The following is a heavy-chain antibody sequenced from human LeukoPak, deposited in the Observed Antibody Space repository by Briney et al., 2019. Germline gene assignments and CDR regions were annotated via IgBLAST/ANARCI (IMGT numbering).Heavy chain of an antibody. CDR3: TRDIGWPDY. J-gene: IGHJ4*02. D-gene: IGHD1-26*01. CDR2: VIPMSGTT. V-gene: IGHV1-69*13. CDR1: GGTFSSYA. Sequence: SVKVSCKASGGTFSSYAITWVRQAPGQGLEWMGGVIPMSGTTNYAQKFQGRVTMTADESTSTAYMELRSLRSDDTAVYYCTRDIGWPDYWGQGTLVTVSS.